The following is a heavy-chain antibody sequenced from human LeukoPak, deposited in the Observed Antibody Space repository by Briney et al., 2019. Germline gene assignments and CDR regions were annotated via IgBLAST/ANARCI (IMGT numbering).Heavy chain of an antibody. CDR2: ISSSGSTI. V-gene: IGHV3-11*01. D-gene: IGHD6-19*01. Sequence: GGSLRLSCAASGFTFSDYYMSWIRQARGKGLEWVSYISSSGSTIYYADSVKGRFTISRDNAKNSLYLQMNSLRAEDTAVYYCARDLEAVAGYFDYWGQGTLVTVSS. J-gene: IGHJ4*02. CDR1: GFTFSDYY. CDR3: ARDLEAVAGYFDY.